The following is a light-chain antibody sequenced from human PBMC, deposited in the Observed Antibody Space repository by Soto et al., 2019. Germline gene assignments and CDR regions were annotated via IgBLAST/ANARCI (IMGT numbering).Light chain of an antibody. CDR3: SSYAGSNNRV. CDR2: EVS. CDR1: SSDVGGYNY. J-gene: IGLJ1*01. V-gene: IGLV2-8*01. Sequence: QSALTQPRSVSGSPGQSVTISCTGTSSDVGGYNYVSWYQQHPGKAPKLMIYEVSKRPSGVPDRFSGSKSGNTASLTVSGLQAEDEADYYCSSYAGSNNRVFGTGTKLTVL.